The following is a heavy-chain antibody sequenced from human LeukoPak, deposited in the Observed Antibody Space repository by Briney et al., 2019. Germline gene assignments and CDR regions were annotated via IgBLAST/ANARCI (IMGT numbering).Heavy chain of an antibody. D-gene: IGHD3-9*01. V-gene: IGHV3-30*02. CDR2: IWYDGSTK. CDR1: GFTFTTYG. CDR3: AKVMYNIDWSFDY. Sequence: GGSLRLSCAASGFTFTTYGMHWVRQAPGKGLERVAFIWYDGSTKYYADSVKGRFTISRDNSKNTLYLQMNSLRAEDTAVYYCAKVMYNIDWSFDYWGQGTLVTVSS. J-gene: IGHJ4*02.